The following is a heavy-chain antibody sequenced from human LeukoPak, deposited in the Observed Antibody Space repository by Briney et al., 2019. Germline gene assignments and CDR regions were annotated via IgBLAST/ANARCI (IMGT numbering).Heavy chain of an antibody. CDR2: IWYDGRNK. Sequence: PGGSLRLSCAASGFTFSSYGMHWVRQARGKGLEWVAVIWYDGRNKFYADSLKGRFTISRDNSKNTLYLQMNSLRVEDTAVYYCARVNRGDAFDIWGQGTLVTVSS. D-gene: IGHD3-16*02. CDR3: ARVNRGDAFDI. J-gene: IGHJ3*02. V-gene: IGHV3-33*01. CDR1: GFTFSSYG.